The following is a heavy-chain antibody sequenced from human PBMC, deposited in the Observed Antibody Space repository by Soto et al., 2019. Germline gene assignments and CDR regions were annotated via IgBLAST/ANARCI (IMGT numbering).Heavy chain of an antibody. Sequence: ASVKVSCKASGYTFTGYYMHWVRQAPGQGLEWMGWINPNSGGTNYAQKFQGWVTMTRDTSISTAYMELSRLRSDDTAVYYCARDFCCPGVVVPAASYYYGMDVWGQGTTVTAP. CDR2: INPNSGGT. CDR1: GYTFTGYY. CDR3: ARDFCCPGVVVPAASYYYGMDV. V-gene: IGHV1-2*04. J-gene: IGHJ6*02. D-gene: IGHD2-2*01.